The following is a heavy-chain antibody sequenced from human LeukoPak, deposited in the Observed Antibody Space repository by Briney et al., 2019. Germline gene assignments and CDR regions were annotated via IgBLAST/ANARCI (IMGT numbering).Heavy chain of an antibody. CDR3: ARIASRPTIGTYGMDV. D-gene: IGHD1-26*01. CDR2: ISSNGGST. V-gene: IGHV3-64*01. Sequence: GGSLRLSCAASGFTFSSYAMHWVRQAPGKGLEYVSAISSNGGSTYYANSVKGRFTISRDNSKNTLYLQMGSLRAEDMAVYYCARIASRPTIGTYGMDVWGQGTTVTVSS. J-gene: IGHJ6*02. CDR1: GFTFSSYA.